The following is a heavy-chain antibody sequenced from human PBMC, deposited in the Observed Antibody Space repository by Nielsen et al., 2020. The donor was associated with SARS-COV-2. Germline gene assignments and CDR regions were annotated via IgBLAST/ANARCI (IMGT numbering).Heavy chain of an antibody. V-gene: IGHV3-11*06. CDR3: ARDFFRQTGGSGHPGPLGGGWFDP. CDR2: ISSSTSIYT. Sequence: WIRQPPGKGLEWVSDISSSTSIYTKYADSVKGRFTISRDNAKNSLYLQMNSLRAEDTAVYYCARDFFRQTGGSGHPGPLGGGWFDPWGQGTLVTVSS. D-gene: IGHD3-16*01. J-gene: IGHJ5*02.